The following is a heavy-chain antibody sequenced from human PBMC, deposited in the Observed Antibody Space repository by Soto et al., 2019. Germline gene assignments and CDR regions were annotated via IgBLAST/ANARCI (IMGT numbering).Heavy chain of an antibody. CDR2: IKQDGSEK. CDR1: GLTFSSYW. V-gene: IGHV3-7*03. D-gene: IGHD3-3*01. CDR3: AGYPGITIFGVVIIPSAADAFDI. J-gene: IGHJ3*02. Sequence: PGGSLRLSCAASGLTFSSYWMSWVRQAPGKGLEWVANIKQDGSEKYYVDSVKGRFTISRDNAKNSLYLQMNSLRAEDTAVYYCAGYPGITIFGVVIIPSAADAFDIWGQGTMVTVSS.